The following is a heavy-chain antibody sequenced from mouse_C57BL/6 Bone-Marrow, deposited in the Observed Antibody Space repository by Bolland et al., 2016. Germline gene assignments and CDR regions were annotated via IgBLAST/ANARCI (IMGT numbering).Heavy chain of an antibody. D-gene: IGHD2-3*01. Sequence: SDTNYNQKFKGKATLTVDKSSSTAYMQLSSLTSEDSAVYYCAIRGIGGLLRGAYWGQGTLV. J-gene: IGHJ3*01. V-gene: IGHV1-74*01. CDR2: SDT. CDR3: AIRGIGGLLRGAY.